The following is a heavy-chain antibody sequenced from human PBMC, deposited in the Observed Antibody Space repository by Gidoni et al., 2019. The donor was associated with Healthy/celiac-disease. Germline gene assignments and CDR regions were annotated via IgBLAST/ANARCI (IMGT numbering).Heavy chain of an antibody. J-gene: IGHJ6*02. CDR2: INHSGST. Sequence: QVQLQQWGAGLLKPSETLSLTCAVYGGSFSGYYWSWIRQPPGKGLAWIGEINHSGSTNYNPSLKSRVTISVDTSKNQFSLKLSSVTAADTAVYYCARVHSSGYYVRGYYGMDVWGQGTTVTVSS. CDR3: ARVHSSGYYVRGYYGMDV. V-gene: IGHV4-34*01. CDR1: GGSFSGYY. D-gene: IGHD3-22*01.